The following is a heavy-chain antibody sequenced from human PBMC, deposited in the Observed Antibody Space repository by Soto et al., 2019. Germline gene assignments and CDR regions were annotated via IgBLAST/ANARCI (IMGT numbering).Heavy chain of an antibody. V-gene: IGHV6-1*01. Sequence: PWQTLSLTCAISGDSVSSKSATWKLIRQSPSRGLEWLGRTYYRSKWSTDYAVSVNNRITINPDTSKNQFSLQLNSVTPEDTAMYYCTRALSGSYDSWGQGTLVTVSS. J-gene: IGHJ5*01. CDR3: TRALSGSYDS. D-gene: IGHD1-26*01. CDR1: GDSVSSKSAT. CDR2: TYYRSKWST.